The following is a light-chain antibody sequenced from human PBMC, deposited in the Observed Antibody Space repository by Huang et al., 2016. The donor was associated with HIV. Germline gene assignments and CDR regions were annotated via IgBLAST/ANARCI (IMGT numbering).Light chain of an antibody. J-gene: IGKJ3*01. CDR1: QSINTY. V-gene: IGKV1-39*01. CDR3: QQSYSTPFT. CDR2: DAS. Sequence: DIQMTQSPSSLSASVGDRVTITCRASQSINTYLNWYQHKPGKAPNFLIYDASSLQSGVPSRFSVSGSGTDFTLTISSLQPEDFATYYCQQSYSTPFTFGPGTKVDIK.